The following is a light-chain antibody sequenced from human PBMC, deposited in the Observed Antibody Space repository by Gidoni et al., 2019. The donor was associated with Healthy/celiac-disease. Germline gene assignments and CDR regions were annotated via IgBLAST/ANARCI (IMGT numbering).Light chain of an antibody. Sequence: DIQMTQSPSSLSASVGDRVTITCQASQDISNYLNWYQKKPGKAPKLLIYDASNLETGVPSRFSGSGSGTDFTFTISILQPEDIATYYCQQYDNIPPPFTFGPGTKVEIK. J-gene: IGKJ3*01. CDR2: DAS. V-gene: IGKV1-33*01. CDR1: QDISNY. CDR3: QQYDNIPPPFT.